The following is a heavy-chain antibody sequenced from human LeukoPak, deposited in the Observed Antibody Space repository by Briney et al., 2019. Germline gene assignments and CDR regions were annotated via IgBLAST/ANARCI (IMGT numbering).Heavy chain of an antibody. CDR1: GGSISSYY. CDR2: IYYSGST. CDR3: ARDHSSGWPHYYYGMDV. J-gene: IGHJ6*02. Sequence: SETLSLTCTVSGGSISSYYWSWIRQPPGKGLEWIGYIYYSGSTNYNPSLKSRVTISVDTSKNQFSLKLSSVTAADTAVYYCARDHSSGWPHYYYGMDVWGQGTTVTVSS. D-gene: IGHD6-19*01. V-gene: IGHV4-59*01.